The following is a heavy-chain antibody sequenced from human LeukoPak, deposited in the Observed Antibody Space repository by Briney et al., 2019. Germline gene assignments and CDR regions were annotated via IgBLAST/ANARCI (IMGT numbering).Heavy chain of an antibody. CDR3: ARLRFDFWSGYTHPYFDY. Sequence: NPSETLSPTCTVSGGSISSSSYSWGWIRQPPGKGLEWIGSIYYSGTTYYNPSPKSRVTISVDTSKIQFSLKLSSVAATDTAVYFCARLRFDFWSGYTHPYFDYWGQGTLVTVSS. J-gene: IGHJ4*02. V-gene: IGHV4-39*01. CDR1: GGSISSSSYS. D-gene: IGHD3-3*01. CDR2: IYYSGTT.